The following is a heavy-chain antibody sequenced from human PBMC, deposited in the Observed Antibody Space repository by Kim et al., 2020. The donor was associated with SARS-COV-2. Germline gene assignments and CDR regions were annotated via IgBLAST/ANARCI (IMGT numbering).Heavy chain of an antibody. D-gene: IGHD3-10*01. V-gene: IGHV4-34*01. Sequence: SDTLSLTCAVYGVSFNDYYWSWIRQPPGKGLEWIGEINHSGSTNYNPSLKSRVIISVDTSKNQFSLKLSSVTAADTAVYYCAGGQDVDSGRYGGMDVWG. CDR2: INHSGST. J-gene: IGHJ6*02. CDR3: AGGQDVDSGRYGGMDV. CDR1: GVSFNDYY.